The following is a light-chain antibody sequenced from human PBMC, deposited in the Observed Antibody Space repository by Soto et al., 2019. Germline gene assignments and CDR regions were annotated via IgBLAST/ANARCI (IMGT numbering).Light chain of an antibody. V-gene: IGKV3-20*01. CDR2: GAS. J-gene: IGKJ1*01. CDR1: QSVISSS. CDR3: QQYGGSPRT. Sequence: EIVLTQFPDTLSLSPGEIATLSFSASQSVISSSLAWYQQKRGQAPRLLIHGASSRATGIPERFSGSGSGTDFTLTISRLEPEDFAVYYCQQYGGSPRTFGQGTKVDIK.